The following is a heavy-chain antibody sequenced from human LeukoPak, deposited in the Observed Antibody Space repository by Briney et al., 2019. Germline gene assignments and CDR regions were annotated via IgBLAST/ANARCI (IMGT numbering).Heavy chain of an antibody. CDR3: ARVGPTSRRYSGSYCWFDP. J-gene: IGHJ5*02. D-gene: IGHD1-26*01. V-gene: IGHV1-18*01. CDR2: ISAYNGNT. CDR1: GYTFTSYG. Sequence: ASVKVSCKASGYTFTSYGISWVRQAPGQGLEWMGWISAYNGNTNYAQKLQGRVTMTTDTSTSTAYMELRSLRSDDTAVYYCARVGPTSRRYSGSYCWFDPWAREPWSPSPQ.